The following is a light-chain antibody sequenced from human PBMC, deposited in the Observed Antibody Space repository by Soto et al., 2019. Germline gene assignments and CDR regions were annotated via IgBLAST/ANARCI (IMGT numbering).Light chain of an antibody. CDR3: QQRRNWVS. J-gene: IGKJ3*01. V-gene: IGKV3-11*01. CDR1: QSVDTY. CDR2: DTS. Sequence: LTQSPAILSLSPGERATLSCTASQSVDTYIAWYQQRPGQPPRLLIHDTSHRASGVPARFRGSGAGTDFTLTITSLEPEDFAVDFCQQRRNWVSFGPGTRL.